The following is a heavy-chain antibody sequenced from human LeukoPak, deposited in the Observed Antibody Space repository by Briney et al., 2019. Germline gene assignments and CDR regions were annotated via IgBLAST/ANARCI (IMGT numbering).Heavy chain of an antibody. CDR1: GFTFSSYA. J-gene: IGHJ4*02. CDR2: ISGSGGST. Sequence: GGSLRLSCAASGFTFSSYAMGWVRQAPGKGLERVSAISGSGGSTYYADSVKGRFTISRDNSKNTLYLQMNSLRGEDTAVYYCSSDFWSGYRHGAPIDYWGQGTLVTVSS. D-gene: IGHD3-3*01. V-gene: IGHV3-23*01. CDR3: SSDFWSGYRHGAPIDY.